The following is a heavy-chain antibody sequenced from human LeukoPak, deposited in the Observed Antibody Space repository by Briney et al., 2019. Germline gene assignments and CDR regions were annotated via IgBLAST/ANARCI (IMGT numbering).Heavy chain of an antibody. D-gene: IGHD3-22*01. CDR3: AASAYYVAAADAY. J-gene: IGHJ4*02. V-gene: IGHV3-23*01. CDR1: RFSFNSYV. Sequence: GGSLRLSCAASRFSFNSYVMSWVRQAPGKGLECVSGISATGDNTYYADSVKGRFTISRDYSSNTLYLQMNSLRAEDTALYYCAASAYYVAAADAYWGQGTLVTVSS. CDR2: ISATGDNT.